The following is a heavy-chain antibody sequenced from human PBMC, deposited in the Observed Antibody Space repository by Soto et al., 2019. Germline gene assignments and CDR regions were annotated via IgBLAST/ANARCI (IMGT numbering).Heavy chain of an antibody. V-gene: IGHV3-23*01. CDR3: AKDSIRKDDY. CDR2: ISDSGTNT. J-gene: IGHJ4*02. CDR1: GFSISNYA. Sequence: EVQLSESGGGFIQSGGSLRLSCAASGFSISNYAMSWVRQAPGRGLEWISSISDSGTNTFYADSVRGRFVISRDKSKNTVYLQMNNLRVEDTALYYCAKDSIRKDDYWGQGTLVTVSS. D-gene: IGHD2-21*01.